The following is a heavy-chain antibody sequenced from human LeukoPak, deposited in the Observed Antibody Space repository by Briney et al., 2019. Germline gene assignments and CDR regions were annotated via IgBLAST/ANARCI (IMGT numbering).Heavy chain of an antibody. V-gene: IGHV1-69*13. CDR3: ARVKGIGSCLDY. Sequence: SVKVSCKASGGTVSNYAISWVRQAPGQGLEWMGGIIPIFGTANYAQKFQGRVTITADESTSTAYMELSSLRSEDTAVYYCARVKGIGSCLDYWGQGTLVTVSS. CDR2: IIPIFGTA. J-gene: IGHJ4*02. D-gene: IGHD2-15*01. CDR1: GGTVSNYA.